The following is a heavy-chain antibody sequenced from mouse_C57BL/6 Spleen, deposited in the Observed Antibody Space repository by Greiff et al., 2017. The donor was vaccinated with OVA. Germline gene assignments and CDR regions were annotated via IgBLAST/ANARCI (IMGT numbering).Heavy chain of an antibody. CDR2: ISDGGSYT. D-gene: IGHD2-12*01. Sequence: EVKVVESGGGLVKPGGSLKLSCAASGFTFSSYAMSWVRQTPEKRLEWVATISDGGSYTYYPDNVKGRFTISRDNAKNNLYLQMSHLKSEDTAMYYCARDRTYYSNYAMDYWGQGTSVTVSS. CDR1: GFTFSSYA. CDR3: ARDRTYYSNYAMDY. V-gene: IGHV5-4*01. J-gene: IGHJ4*01.